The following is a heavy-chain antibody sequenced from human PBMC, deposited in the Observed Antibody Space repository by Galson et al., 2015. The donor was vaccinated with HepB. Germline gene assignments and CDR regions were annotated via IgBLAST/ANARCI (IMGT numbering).Heavy chain of an antibody. CDR2: IKQDGSEK. J-gene: IGHJ6*02. V-gene: IGHV3-7*03. Sequence: SLRLSCAASGFTFSSYWMSWVRQAPGKGLEWVANIKQDGSEKYYVDSVKGRFTISRDNAKNSLYLQMNSLRAEDTAVYYCARGDILTGYYYYYGMDVWGQGTTVTVSS. CDR1: GFTFSSYW. CDR3: ARGDILTGYYYYYGMDV. D-gene: IGHD3-9*01.